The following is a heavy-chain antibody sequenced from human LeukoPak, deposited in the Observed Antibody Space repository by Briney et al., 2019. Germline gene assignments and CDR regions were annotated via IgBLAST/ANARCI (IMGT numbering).Heavy chain of an antibody. CDR1: GFTFSSYG. V-gene: IGHV3-30*02. CDR3: ARGGYSYDFDY. CDR2: IRNDGSNK. D-gene: IGHD5-18*01. J-gene: IGHJ4*02. Sequence: PGGSLRLSCAASGFTFSSYGMHWVRQAPGKGLEWAAFIRNDGSNKYYADSVKGRFTISRDNSKNTLYLQMNSLRAADTAVYYCARGGYSYDFDYWGQGTLVTVSS.